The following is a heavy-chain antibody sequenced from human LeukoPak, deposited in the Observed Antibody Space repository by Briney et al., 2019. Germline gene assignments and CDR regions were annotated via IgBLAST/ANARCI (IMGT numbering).Heavy chain of an antibody. J-gene: IGHJ4*02. Sequence: GGSLRLSCAASGFTFSSYSMNWVRQAPGKGLEWVSSISSSSSYIYYADSVKGRFTISRDNAKNSLYLQMNSLRAEDTAVYYCATARRGGAVVAATPLFDYWGQGTLVTVSS. D-gene: IGHD2-15*01. CDR1: GFTFSSYS. CDR2: ISSSSSYI. CDR3: ATARRGGAVVAATPLFDY. V-gene: IGHV3-21*01.